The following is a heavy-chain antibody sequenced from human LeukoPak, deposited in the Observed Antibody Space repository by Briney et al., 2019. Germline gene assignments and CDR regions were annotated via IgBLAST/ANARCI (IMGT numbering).Heavy chain of an antibody. V-gene: IGHV3-9*03. D-gene: IGHD6-6*01. CDR1: GFTFSSYG. J-gene: IGHJ3*02. CDR3: AKESSGHDAFDI. Sequence: PGGSLRLSCAASGFTFSSYGMSWVRQAPGKGLEWVSGISWNSGSIGYADSVKGRFTISRDNAKNSLYLQMNSLRAEDMALYYCAKESSGHDAFDIWGQGTMVTVSS. CDR2: ISWNSGSI.